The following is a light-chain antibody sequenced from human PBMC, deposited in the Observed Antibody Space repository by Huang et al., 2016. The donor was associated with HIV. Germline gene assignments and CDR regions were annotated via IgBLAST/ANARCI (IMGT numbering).Light chain of an antibody. Sequence: DIQMTQSPPSLSASVGDRVTFICRANQNITKSLNWYQQKPWKAPKLLIYTASTLESGVPSRFSGSGSGSRFTLNIRNLQPEDFATYYCQQSFSVPRTFG. J-gene: IGKJ1*01. CDR3: QQSFSVPRT. CDR1: QNITKS. V-gene: IGKV1-39*01. CDR2: TAS.